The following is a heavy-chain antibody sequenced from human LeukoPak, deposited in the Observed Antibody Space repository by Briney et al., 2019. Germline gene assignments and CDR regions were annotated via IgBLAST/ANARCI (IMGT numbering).Heavy chain of an antibody. V-gene: IGHV3-74*01. D-gene: IGHD2-21*02. CDR3: TRGGTAGASGY. CDR1: GFTFSSYW. Sequence: GGSLGLSCAASGFTFSSYWMHWVRQAPGKGLVWVSRINTDGSDTTYADSVKGRFTISRDNAKNTLYLQMNSLRAEDTAVYYCTRGGTAGASGYWGQGTLVTVSP. J-gene: IGHJ4*02. CDR2: INTDGSDT.